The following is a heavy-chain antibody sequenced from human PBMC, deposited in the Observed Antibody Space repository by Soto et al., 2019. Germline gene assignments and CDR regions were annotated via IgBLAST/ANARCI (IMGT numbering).Heavy chain of an antibody. CDR1: GGSISSGGYY. CDR2: IYYSGST. Sequence: QVQLQESGPGLVKPSQTLSLTCTVSGGSISSGGYYWSWIRQHPGKGLEWIGYIYYSGSTYYNPSLKSRVTISVDTSKNQFSLKLSSVTAADTAVYYCARAATLPGYSSSWYYYYYGMDVWGQGTTVTVSS. J-gene: IGHJ6*02. CDR3: ARAATLPGYSSSWYYYYYGMDV. V-gene: IGHV4-31*03. D-gene: IGHD6-13*01.